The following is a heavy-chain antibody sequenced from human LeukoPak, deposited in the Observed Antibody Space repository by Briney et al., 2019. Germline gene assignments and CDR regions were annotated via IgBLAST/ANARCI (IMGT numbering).Heavy chain of an antibody. J-gene: IGHJ4*02. CDR3: ARDQTAATGIFDY. V-gene: IGHV1-46*01. CDR1: GYTLTGYY. Sequence: GVSVKVCCKASGYTLTGYYIHWVRQAPGQGLELMGIINPSGGRTPSGGSTSYAQKFQGRVTMTRDTSTSTVYMEPSSLRSEDTAVYYCARDQTAATGIFDYWGQGTLVTVSS. CDR2: INPSGGRTPSGGST. D-gene: IGHD6-13*01.